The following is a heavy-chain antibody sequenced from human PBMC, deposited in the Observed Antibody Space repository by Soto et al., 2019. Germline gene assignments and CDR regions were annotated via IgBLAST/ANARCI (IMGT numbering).Heavy chain of an antibody. CDR2: IYYSGST. CDR1: GASINSGDYY. Sequence: QVQLQESGPGLVKPSQTLSLTCTVSGASINSGDYYWSWIRQPPGKGLEWIGYIYYSGSTYYSPSLRSRVTISLDTSKNQFSLKLSSVTAADTAVYYCARAIEYYHRLGFYSYYFDFWGQGTLVTVSS. V-gene: IGHV4-30-4*01. D-gene: IGHD3-22*01. CDR3: ARAIEYYHRLGFYSYYFDF. J-gene: IGHJ4*02.